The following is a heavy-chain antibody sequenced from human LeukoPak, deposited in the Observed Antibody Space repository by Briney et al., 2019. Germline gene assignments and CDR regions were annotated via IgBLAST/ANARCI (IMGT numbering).Heavy chain of an antibody. CDR2: ISAYNGNT. V-gene: IGHV1-18*04. CDR1: GYTFTGYY. Sequence: ASVKVSCKASGYTFTGYYMHWVRQAPGQGLEWMGWISAYNGNTNYAQKLQGRVTMTTDTSTSTAYMELRSLRSDDTAVYYCARGTKRRYCSSTSCSNWFDPWGQGTLVTVSS. CDR3: ARGTKRRYCSSTSCSNWFDP. D-gene: IGHD2-2*01. J-gene: IGHJ5*02.